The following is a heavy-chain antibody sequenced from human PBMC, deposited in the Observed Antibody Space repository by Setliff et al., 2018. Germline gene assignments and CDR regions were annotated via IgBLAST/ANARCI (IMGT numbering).Heavy chain of an antibody. CDR3: ARCITIFGVVIPNAFDY. V-gene: IGHV2-5*02. CDR1: GFSLSTSGVG. J-gene: IGHJ4*02. Sequence: SGPTLVSPTQTLTLTCTFSGFSLSTSGVGVGWIRQPPGKALEWLALIYWDDDKRYSPSLKSRLTITKDTSKNQVVLTMTNMDPVDTATYYCARCITIFGVVIPNAFDYWGQGTLVTVSS. CDR2: IYWDDDK. D-gene: IGHD3-3*01.